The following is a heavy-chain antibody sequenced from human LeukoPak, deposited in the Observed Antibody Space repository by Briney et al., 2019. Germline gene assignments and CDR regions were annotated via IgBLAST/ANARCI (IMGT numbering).Heavy chain of an antibody. Sequence: ASVNVSCQVSGYTLTELSMHWVRQAPGKGLAWMGGFDPEDGETSYAQKFQGIVTMTEDTSTDTAYMELSSLRSEDTAVYYGATELLGRVTMIVSPSLQHWGQGTLVTVSS. V-gene: IGHV1-24*01. CDR3: ATELLGRVTMIVSPSLQH. CDR2: FDPEDGET. CDR1: GYTLTELS. J-gene: IGHJ1*01. D-gene: IGHD3-22*01.